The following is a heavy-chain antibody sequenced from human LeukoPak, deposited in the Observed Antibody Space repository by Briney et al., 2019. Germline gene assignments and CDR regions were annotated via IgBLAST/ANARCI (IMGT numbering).Heavy chain of an antibody. Sequence: SETLSLTCGVNGGSFSGYYWSWIRHPPGKGLEWIGEIKHSGRTNYNPSRKSRVPLSVDTPKNQFSLKLRPLTAADPAGYFFARARSRTSDWFDLWGQGTLVTVSS. J-gene: IGHJ5*02. D-gene: IGHD2-2*01. V-gene: IGHV4-34*01. CDR3: ARARSRTSDWFDL. CDR2: IKHSGRT. CDR1: GGSFSGYY.